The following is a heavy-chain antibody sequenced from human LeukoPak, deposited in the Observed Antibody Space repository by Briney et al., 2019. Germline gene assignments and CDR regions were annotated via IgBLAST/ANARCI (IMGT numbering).Heavy chain of an antibody. CDR3: ARDPGATTNSFDY. CDR1: GYTFTSYG. J-gene: IGHJ4*02. V-gene: IGHV1-18*01. CDR2: ISAYNGNT. D-gene: IGHD1-1*01. Sequence: GASVKVSCKASGYTFTSYGISWVRQAPGQGLEWMGWISAYNGNTNYAQKFQGRVTMTRDTSISTAYMELSRLRSDDTAVYYCARDPGATTNSFDYWGQGTLVTVSS.